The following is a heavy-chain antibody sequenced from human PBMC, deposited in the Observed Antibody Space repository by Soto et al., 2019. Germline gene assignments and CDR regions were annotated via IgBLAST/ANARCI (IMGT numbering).Heavy chain of an antibody. J-gene: IGHJ5*02. CDR2: IYYSGST. V-gene: IGHV4-59*06. Sequence: PSETLSLTCTVSGGSISSYYWSWIRQPPGKGLEWIGYIYYSGSTYYNPSLKSRVTISVDTSKNQFSLKLSSVTAADTAVYYCARSPTSLPTVKGAFDPWGQGTLVTVSS. CDR3: ARSPTSLPTVKGAFDP. CDR1: GGSISSYY. D-gene: IGHD4-17*01.